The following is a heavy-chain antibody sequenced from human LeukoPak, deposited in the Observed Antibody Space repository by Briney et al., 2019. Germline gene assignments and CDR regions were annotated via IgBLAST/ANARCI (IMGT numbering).Heavy chain of an antibody. V-gene: IGHV3-7*03. D-gene: IGHD1-26*01. CDR1: GFTLSSYW. Sequence: PGGSLRLSCAASGFTLSSYWMSWVRQAPGKGLEWVANIKQDGSEKYYVDSVKGRFTISRDNAKNSLYLQMNSLRAEDTAVYYCARVNWEDWFDPRGQGTLVTVSS. CDR3: ARVNWEDWFDP. J-gene: IGHJ5*02. CDR2: IKQDGSEK.